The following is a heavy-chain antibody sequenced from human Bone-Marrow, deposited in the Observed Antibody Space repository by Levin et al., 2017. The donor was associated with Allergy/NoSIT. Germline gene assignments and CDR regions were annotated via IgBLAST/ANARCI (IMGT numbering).Heavy chain of an antibody. CDR3: AKDIVLVPAGRRSAFDF. J-gene: IGHJ3*01. CDR2: ISWDSASK. CDR1: GFTFDDFA. D-gene: IGHD2-2*01. V-gene: IGHV3-9*01. Sequence: SLKISCAASGFTFDDFAIHWVRQAPGKGLEWVSGISWDSASKGSADSVKGRFTISRDNAKNSLYLQMNSLRAEDTALYYCAKDIVLVPAGRRSAFDFWGQGTLVTVSS.